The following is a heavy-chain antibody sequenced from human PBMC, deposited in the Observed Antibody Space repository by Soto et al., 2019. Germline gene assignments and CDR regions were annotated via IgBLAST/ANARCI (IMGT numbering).Heavy chain of an antibody. D-gene: IGHD6-13*01. V-gene: IGHV5-51*01. CDR3: ARQAAAAGTGFYAFDI. J-gene: IGHJ3*02. CDR1: GYTFANYW. Sequence: GESLKISCESSGYTFANYWIGWVRQVPGKGLEWVAIIYPSDSRTIYSPSFQGQVTISADKPISTAYLQWTSLKASDTAMYYCARQAAAAGTGFYAFDIWGQGTMVTVSS. CDR2: IYPSDSRT.